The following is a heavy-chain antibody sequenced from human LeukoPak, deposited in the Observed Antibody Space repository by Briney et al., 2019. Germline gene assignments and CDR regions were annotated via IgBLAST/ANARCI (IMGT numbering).Heavy chain of an antibody. D-gene: IGHD6-19*01. Sequence: PSETLSLTCTVSGGSISSYYWSWIRQPPGRGLEWIGYIYYSGSTNYNPSLRSRVTISVDTSKNQFSLKLSSVTAADTAVYYCARAGYSSGWGAFDIWGQGTMVTVSS. CDR3: ARAGYSSGWGAFDI. J-gene: IGHJ3*02. CDR2: IYYSGST. CDR1: GGSISSYY. V-gene: IGHV4-59*01.